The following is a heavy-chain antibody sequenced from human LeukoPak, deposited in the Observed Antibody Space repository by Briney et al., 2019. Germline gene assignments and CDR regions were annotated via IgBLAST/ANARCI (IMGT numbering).Heavy chain of an antibody. CDR1: GGSISSSSYY. CDR2: IYCSGST. V-gene: IGHV4-39*07. J-gene: IGHJ3*02. CDR3: ASWVNTAMVPDAFDI. Sequence: SETLSLTCTVSGGSISSSSYYWGWIRQPPGKGLEWIGSIYCSGSTYYNPSLKSRVTISVDTSKNQFSLKLSSVTAADTAVYYCASWVNTAMVPDAFDIWGQGTMVTVSS. D-gene: IGHD5-18*01.